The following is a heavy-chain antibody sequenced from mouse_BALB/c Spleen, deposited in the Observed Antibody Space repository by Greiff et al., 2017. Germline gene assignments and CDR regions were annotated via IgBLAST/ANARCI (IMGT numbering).Heavy chain of an antibody. Sequence: EVKLMESGGDLVKPGGSLKLSCAASGFTFSSYGMSWVRQTPDKRLEWVATISSGGSYTYYPDSVKGRFTISRDNAKNTLYLQMSSLKSEDTAMYYCARHWANFDAMDYWGQGTSVTVSS. CDR3: ARHWANFDAMDY. J-gene: IGHJ4*01. CDR2: ISSGGSYT. D-gene: IGHD3-1*01. V-gene: IGHV5-6*01. CDR1: GFTFSSYG.